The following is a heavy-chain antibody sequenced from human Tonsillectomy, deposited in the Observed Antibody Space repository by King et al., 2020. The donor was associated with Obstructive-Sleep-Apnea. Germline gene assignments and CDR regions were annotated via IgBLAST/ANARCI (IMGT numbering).Heavy chain of an antibody. CDR1: GYTFTSYD. CDR2: MNPNSGNT. D-gene: IGHD3-22*01. CDR3: ARSNPPKYYYDSSGYYVY. J-gene: IGHJ4*02. Sequence: QLVQSGAEVKKPGASVKVSCKASGYTFTSYDINWVRQATGQGLEWMGWMNPNSGNTGYAQKFQGRVTMTRNTSISTAYMELSSLRSEEPAVYYCARSNPPKYYYDSSGYYVYWGQGTLVTVSS. V-gene: IGHV1-8*01.